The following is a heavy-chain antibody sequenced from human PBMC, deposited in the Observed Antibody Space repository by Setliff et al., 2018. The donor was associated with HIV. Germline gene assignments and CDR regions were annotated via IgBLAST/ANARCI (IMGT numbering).Heavy chain of an antibody. J-gene: IGHJ4*02. CDR3: ARLPRGPWRWDY. CDR2: IYSNGIT. D-gene: IGHD5-12*01. V-gene: IGHV4-4*09. CDR1: GGSIGVDC. Sequence: KPSAPLSLTCTVSGGSIGVDCWSWIRQPPGKGLEWIGYIYSNGITRYNPSLKSRVTISLDTSKIEFSLTLKSVTAADTAIYYCARLPRGPWRWDYWGQGMLVTVSS.